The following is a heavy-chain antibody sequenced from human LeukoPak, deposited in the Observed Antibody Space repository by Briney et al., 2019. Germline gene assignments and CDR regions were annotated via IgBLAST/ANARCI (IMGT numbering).Heavy chain of an antibody. CDR1: GGSISSGGYS. CDR3: ARAGVVTAFDY. J-gene: IGHJ4*02. Sequence: SETLSLTCAVSGGSISSGGYSWSWIRQPPGKGLEWIGYIYHSGSTYYNPSLKSRATISVDRSKNQFSLKLSSVTAADTAVYYCARAGVVTAFDYWGQGTLVTVSS. D-gene: IGHD2-21*02. CDR2: IYHSGST. V-gene: IGHV4-30-2*01.